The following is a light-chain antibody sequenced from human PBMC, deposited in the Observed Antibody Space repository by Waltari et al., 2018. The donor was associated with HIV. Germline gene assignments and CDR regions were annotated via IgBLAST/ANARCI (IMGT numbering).Light chain of an antibody. V-gene: IGKV1-39*01. CDR1: QSISTY. CDR3: QQSYSTPVT. Sequence: DIQMTQSPSSLSASVGDRVTITCRASQSISTYLNWFQQRPGKAPNLLIYTASSLQSGVPSRFSGGGSGTDFTLTISSLQPEDFATYYCQQSYSTPVTFGPGTNVAIK. CDR2: TAS. J-gene: IGKJ3*01.